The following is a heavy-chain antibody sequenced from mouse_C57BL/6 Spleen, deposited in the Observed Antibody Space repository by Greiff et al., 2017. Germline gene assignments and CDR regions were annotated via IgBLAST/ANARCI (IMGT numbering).Heavy chain of an antibody. D-gene: IGHD2-3*01. CDR2: IYPSDSET. V-gene: IGHV1-61*01. Sequence: QVQLQQSGAELVRPGSSVKLSCKASGYTFTSYWMDWVKQRPGQGLEWIGNIYPSDSETHYNQKFKDKATLTVDKSSSTAYMQLSSLTSEDSAVYYCAREGLRDGDFDYWGQGTTLTVSS. CDR3: AREGLRDGDFDY. CDR1: GYTFTSYW. J-gene: IGHJ2*01.